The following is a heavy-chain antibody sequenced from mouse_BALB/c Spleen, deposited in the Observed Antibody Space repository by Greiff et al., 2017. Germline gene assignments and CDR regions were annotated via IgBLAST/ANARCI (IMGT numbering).Heavy chain of an antibody. Sequence: EVKLMESGAELVRSGASVKLSCTASGFNIKDYYMHWVKQRPEQGLEWIGWIDPENGDTEYAPKFQGKATMTADTSSNTAYLQLSSLTSEDTAVYYCSLRVPFDYWGQGTTLTVSS. J-gene: IGHJ2*01. V-gene: IGHV14-4*02. CDR1: GFNIKDYY. CDR2: IDPENGDT. D-gene: IGHD1-1*01. CDR3: SLRVPFDY.